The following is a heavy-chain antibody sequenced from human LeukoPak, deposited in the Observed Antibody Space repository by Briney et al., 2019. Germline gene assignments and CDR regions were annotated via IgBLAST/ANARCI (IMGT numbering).Heavy chain of an antibody. D-gene: IGHD3-10*01. CDR2: INPNSGGT. Sequence: ASVKVSCEASGYTFTGYYMHWVRQAPGQGLEWMGWINPNSGGTNYAQKFQGRVTMTRDTSISTAYMELSRLRSEDTAVYYCARDLRFGELSFLPFDYWGQGTLVTVSS. J-gene: IGHJ4*02. CDR1: GYTFTGYY. V-gene: IGHV1-2*02. CDR3: ARDLRFGELSFLPFDY.